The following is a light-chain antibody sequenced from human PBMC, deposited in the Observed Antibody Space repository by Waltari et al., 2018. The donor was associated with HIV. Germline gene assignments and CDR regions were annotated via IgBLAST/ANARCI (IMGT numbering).Light chain of an antibody. CDR2: ASN. V-gene: IGLV2-8*01. CDR3: SSYADTNNVL. CDR1: SSDVGGFHY. J-gene: IGLJ2*01. Sequence: QSALTQPPSASGSPGPSVTLSSTGTSSDVGGFHYASWYQQHPTKAPKLLIYASNRRPAGVPDRFSGTKSGNTASLTVSGLQTEDEADYYCSSYADTNNVLVGGGTKLTVL.